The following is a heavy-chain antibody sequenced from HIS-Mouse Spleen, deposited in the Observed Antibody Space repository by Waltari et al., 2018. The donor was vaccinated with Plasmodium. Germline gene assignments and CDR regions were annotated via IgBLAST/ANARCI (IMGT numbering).Heavy chain of an antibody. Sequence: EVQLVESGGGLVKPGGSLRLSCAASGFTFSSYSMNWVRQAPGKGPEWVSSISSSSSYIYYADSVKGRFTISRDNAKNSLYLQMNSLRAEDTAVYYCARDRSSGFDYWGQGTLVTVSS. CDR1: GFTFSSYS. V-gene: IGHV3-21*01. D-gene: IGHD6-19*01. J-gene: IGHJ4*02. CDR3: ARDRSSGFDY. CDR2: ISSSSSYI.